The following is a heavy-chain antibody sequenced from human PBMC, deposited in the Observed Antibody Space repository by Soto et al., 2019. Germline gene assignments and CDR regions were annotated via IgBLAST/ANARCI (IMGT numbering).Heavy chain of an antibody. V-gene: IGHV4-34*01. Sequence: PSETLSLTCAVYGGSFSGYYWSWIRQPPGKGLEWIGEINHSGSTNYNPSLKSRVTISVDTSKNQFSLKLSSVTAADTAVYYCARGSCSSTSCYAEGSYYGMDVWGQGTTVTVSS. CDR1: GGSFSGYY. J-gene: IGHJ6*02. CDR3: ARGSCSSTSCYAEGSYYGMDV. D-gene: IGHD2-2*01. CDR2: INHSGST.